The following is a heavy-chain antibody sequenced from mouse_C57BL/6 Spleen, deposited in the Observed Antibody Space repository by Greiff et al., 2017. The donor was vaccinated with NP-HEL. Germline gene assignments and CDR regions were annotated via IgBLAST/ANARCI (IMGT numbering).Heavy chain of an antibody. Sequence: QVQLQQPGAELVRPGTSVKLSCKASGYTFTSYWMHWVKQRPGQGLEWIGVIDPSDSYTNYNQKFKGKATLTVDTSSSTAYMQLSSLTSEDSAVYYCARVITTADYWGQGTTLTVSS. CDR3: ARVITTADY. D-gene: IGHD1-1*01. CDR2: IDPSDSYT. J-gene: IGHJ2*01. V-gene: IGHV1-59*01. CDR1: GYTFTSYW.